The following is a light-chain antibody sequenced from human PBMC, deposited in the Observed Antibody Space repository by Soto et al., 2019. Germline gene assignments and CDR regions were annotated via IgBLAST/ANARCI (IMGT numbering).Light chain of an antibody. J-gene: IGKJ5*01. Sequence: DIQMTQSPSSLSASVGYRVTITCLASQSISSYLNWYQQKPGKAPKLLIYAASSLQSGVPSRFSGSGSGTDFTLTISSLQPEDFETYYCQQSYSTPYTFGQGTRLEIK. V-gene: IGKV1-39*01. CDR3: QQSYSTPYT. CDR1: QSISSY. CDR2: AAS.